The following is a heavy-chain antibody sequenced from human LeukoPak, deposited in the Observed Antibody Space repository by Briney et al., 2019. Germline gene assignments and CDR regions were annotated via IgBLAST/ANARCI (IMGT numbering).Heavy chain of an antibody. Sequence: GGSLRLSCAASGFTLSSYAMHWVRQAPGKGLEWVAVISYDGSNKYYADSVKGRFTISRDNSKNTLYLQMNSLRAEDTAVYYCARGSGDTAMVTDYWGQGTLVTVSS. J-gene: IGHJ4*02. CDR3: ARGSGDTAMVTDY. V-gene: IGHV3-30-3*01. CDR1: GFTLSSYA. D-gene: IGHD5-18*01. CDR2: ISYDGSNK.